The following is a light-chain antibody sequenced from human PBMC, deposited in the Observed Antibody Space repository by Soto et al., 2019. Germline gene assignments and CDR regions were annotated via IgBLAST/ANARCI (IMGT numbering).Light chain of an antibody. CDR1: SSDVGGYNY. V-gene: IGLV2-14*01. CDR2: EVS. J-gene: IGLJ1*01. CDR3: NSYTSSSALV. Sequence: QSALTQPASVSGSPGQSITISCTGTSSDVGGYNYVSWYQHYPGKAPKLMIYEVSNRPSGVSNRFSGSKSGNTASLPISGLQAEDEADYYCNSYTSSSALVFGTGTKVTVL.